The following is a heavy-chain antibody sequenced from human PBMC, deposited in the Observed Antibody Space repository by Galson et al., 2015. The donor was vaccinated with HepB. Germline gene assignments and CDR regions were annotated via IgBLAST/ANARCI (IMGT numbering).Heavy chain of an antibody. Sequence: SLRLSCAASGFTFSSYGMHWVRQAPGKGLEWVAFIRYDGSNKYYADSVKGRFTISRDNSKNTLYLQMNSLRAEDTAVYYCARGVTIFGVVIIPSSYYFDYWGQGTLVTVSS. CDR1: GFTFSSYG. J-gene: IGHJ4*02. D-gene: IGHD3-3*01. V-gene: IGHV3-30*02. CDR3: ARGVTIFGVVIIPSSYYFDY. CDR2: IRYDGSNK.